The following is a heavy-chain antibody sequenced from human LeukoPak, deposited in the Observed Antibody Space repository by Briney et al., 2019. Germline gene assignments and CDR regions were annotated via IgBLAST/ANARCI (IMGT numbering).Heavy chain of an antibody. Sequence: GASVKVSCKASGYTFTCYYIHWVRQAPGQGLEWMGWINPNTGGTTYAQKFQGRVTMTRDTSISTAYMELSRLTSDDTAVYYCARALRSGSYREFDYWGQGALVTVSS. CDR3: ARALRSGSYREFDY. V-gene: IGHV1-2*02. CDR2: INPNTGGT. D-gene: IGHD1-26*01. CDR1: GYTFTCYY. J-gene: IGHJ4*02.